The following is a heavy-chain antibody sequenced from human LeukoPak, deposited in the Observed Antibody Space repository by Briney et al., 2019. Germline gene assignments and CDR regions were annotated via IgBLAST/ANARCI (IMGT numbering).Heavy chain of an antibody. CDR2: ISGSGGST. D-gene: IGHD6-13*01. J-gene: IGHJ1*01. CDR1: GFTFSSYA. Sequence: GGSLRLSCAASGFTFSSYAMSWVRQAPGKGLEWVSAISGSGGSTYYADSVKGRFTISRDNSKNTLYLQMNSLRAEDTAVYYCAKDRAQHSRSWYRVDFQHWGQGTLVTVSS. CDR3: AKDRAQHSRSWYRVDFQH. V-gene: IGHV3-23*01.